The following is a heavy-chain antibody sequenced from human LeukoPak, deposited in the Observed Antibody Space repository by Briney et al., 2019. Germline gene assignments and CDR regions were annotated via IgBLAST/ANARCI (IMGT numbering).Heavy chain of an antibody. D-gene: IGHD4-17*01. CDR3: ARAGIYGDYASYYFDY. Sequence: SETLSLTCTVSGFSISSGYYWGWIRQPPGKGLEWIGTIYHSGSTYYNPSLTSRVSISVDTSKNQFSLKLSSVTAADTAMYYCARAGIYGDYASYYFDYWGQGTLVTVSS. V-gene: IGHV4-38-2*02. J-gene: IGHJ4*02. CDR1: GFSISSGYY. CDR2: IYHSGST.